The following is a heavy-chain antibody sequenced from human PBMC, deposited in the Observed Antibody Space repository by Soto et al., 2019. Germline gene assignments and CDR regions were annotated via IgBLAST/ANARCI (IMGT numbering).Heavy chain of an antibody. D-gene: IGHD5-12*01. Sequence: QLVESGGGFVKPGGSLRLSCAASGFTFSNAWLSWVRQAPGKGLEWVGRVKTKTVGGTTDYAAPVNGRFTISRDDSKNTLYLQMNSLKPEDTAMYYCSTISIVATVDHRGQGTLVTVSA. CDR1: GFTFSNAW. CDR2: VKTKTVGGTT. CDR3: STISIVATVDH. J-gene: IGHJ4*02. V-gene: IGHV3-15*01.